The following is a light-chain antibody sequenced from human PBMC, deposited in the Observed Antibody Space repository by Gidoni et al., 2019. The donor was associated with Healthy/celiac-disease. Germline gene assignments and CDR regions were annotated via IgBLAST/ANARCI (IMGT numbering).Light chain of an antibody. V-gene: IGLV2-8*01. J-gene: IGLJ2*01. Sequence: QSALTPPPSASGSPGQSVTISCTGTSSDVGGYNYVSWYQQHPGKAPKLLIYEVSKRPSGVPDRFSGSKSGNTASLTVSGLQAEDEADYYCSSYAGSTGVFGGGTKLTVL. CDR1: SSDVGGYNY. CDR3: SSYAGSTGV. CDR2: EVS.